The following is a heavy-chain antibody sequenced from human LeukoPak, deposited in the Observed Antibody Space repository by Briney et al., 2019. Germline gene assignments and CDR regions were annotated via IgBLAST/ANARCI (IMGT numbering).Heavy chain of an antibody. D-gene: IGHD3-3*01. J-gene: IGHJ6*03. Sequence: SETLSLTCTVSGGSISSYYWSWIRQPAGKGLEWIGRIYTSGSTNCNPSLKSRVTMSVDTSKNQFSLKLSSVTAADTAVYYCARDGTRSYYDFWSGYSPTYYYYYYYMDVWGKETTVTVSS. CDR3: ARDGTRSYYDFWSGYSPTYYYYYYYMDV. CDR2: IYTSGST. V-gene: IGHV4-4*07. CDR1: GGSISSYY.